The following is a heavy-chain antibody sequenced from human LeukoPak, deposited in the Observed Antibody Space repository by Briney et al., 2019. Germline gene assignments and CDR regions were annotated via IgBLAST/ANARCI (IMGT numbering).Heavy chain of an antibody. CDR2: IYYSGST. CDR3: ATGGTYYDILTGYS. CDR1: GGSISSSSYY. V-gene: IGHV4-39*01. J-gene: IGHJ5*02. Sequence: SETLSLTCTVSGGSISSSSYYWGWIRPPPGKGLEWIGSIYYSGSTYYNPSLKRRVTTSVDTSKNQFSLKLSSVTAADTAVYYCATGGTYYDILTGYSWGQGTLVTVSS. D-gene: IGHD3-9*01.